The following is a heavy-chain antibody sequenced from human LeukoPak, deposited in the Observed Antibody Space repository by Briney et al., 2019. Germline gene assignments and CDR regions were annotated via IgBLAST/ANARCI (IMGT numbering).Heavy chain of an antibody. CDR2: INTNTEKS. J-gene: IGHJ4*02. Sequence: ASVKVSCKASGYSITNYAILWVRQAPGQGLEWMGWINTNTEKSTYAPGFTGRYVFSLDSSVNTAYLQISSLKAEDTALYYCATGGGYRFAYWGQGTLVTVSS. D-gene: IGHD6-25*01. CDR3: ATGGGYRFAY. CDR1: GYSITNYA. V-gene: IGHV7-4-1*02.